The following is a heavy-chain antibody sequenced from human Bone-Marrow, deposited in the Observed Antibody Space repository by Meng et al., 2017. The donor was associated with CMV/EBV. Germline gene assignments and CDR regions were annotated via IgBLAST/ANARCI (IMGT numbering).Heavy chain of an antibody. J-gene: IGHJ3*02. D-gene: IGHD3-16*01. Sequence: SETLSLTCTVSGGSISSYYGSWIRQPAGKGLEWIGRIYTSGSTNYNPSRKSRVTMSVDTSKNQFSLKLSSVTAADTAVYYCARGGGRRRDAFDIWGQGTMVTVSS. CDR1: GGSISSYY. CDR3: ARGGGRRRDAFDI. CDR2: IYTSGST. V-gene: IGHV4-4*07.